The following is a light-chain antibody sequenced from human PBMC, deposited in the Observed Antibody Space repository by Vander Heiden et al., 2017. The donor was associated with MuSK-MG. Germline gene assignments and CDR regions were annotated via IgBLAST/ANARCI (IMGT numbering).Light chain of an antibody. V-gene: IGLV1-51*02. J-gene: IGLJ2*01. CDR3: GTWDSSLSAEV. Sequence: QSVLTQPPSVSAVPGQKVTIPCSGSSSNIGNNYVSWYQQLPGTAPKLLIYEDNKRPSGIPDRFSGSKSGTSATLGITGLQTGDEADYYCGTWDSSLSAEVFGGGTKLTVL. CDR2: EDN. CDR1: SSNIGNNY.